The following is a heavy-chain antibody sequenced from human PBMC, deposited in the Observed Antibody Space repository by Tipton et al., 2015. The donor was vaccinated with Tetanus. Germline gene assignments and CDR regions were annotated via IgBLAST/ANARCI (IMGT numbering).Heavy chain of an antibody. CDR3: ATLTTVVTPRWYFDP. Sequence: TLSLTCTVSGGSISSSSYHWGWIRQPLGKGLEWIGSIYYSGSTYYNPSLKSRVTISVDTSKNQFSLKLTSVTAADTAVYYCATLTTVVTPRWYFDPWGRGTQVTVSS. CDR1: GGSISSSSYH. V-gene: IGHV4-39*01. J-gene: IGHJ2*01. D-gene: IGHD4-23*01. CDR2: IYYSGST.